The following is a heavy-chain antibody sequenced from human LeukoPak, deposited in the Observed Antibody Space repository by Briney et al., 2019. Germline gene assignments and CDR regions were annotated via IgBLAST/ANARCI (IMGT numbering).Heavy chain of an antibody. Sequence: ASVKVSCRASGYXFTSYGITWVRQAPGQGLEWLGWISAYNGNRNYAQKLQGRVTMTTDTSTSTAYMELRSLRSDDTAVYYCARVRNYVASLDPWGQGTLVTVSS. CDR3: ARVRNYVASLDP. CDR1: GYXFTSYG. CDR2: ISAYNGNR. V-gene: IGHV1-18*01. J-gene: IGHJ5*02. D-gene: IGHD3-16*01.